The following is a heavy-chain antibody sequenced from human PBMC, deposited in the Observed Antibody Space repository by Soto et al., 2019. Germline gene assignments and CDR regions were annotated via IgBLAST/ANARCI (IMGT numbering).Heavy chain of an antibody. CDR1: GFTFEDYA. CDR2: INADGSDT. CDR3: AKARFYFDSSPFDS. D-gene: IGHD3-22*01. Sequence: EVQLVESGGGVVHPGGSLRLSCSASGFTFEDYAVHWVRQSLGKGPEWISLINADGSDTYYADSVKGRFTISRDNRKASFYLQMNSLRLEDTAIYYCAKARFYFDSSPFDSWGKGTLVTVTS. V-gene: IGHV3-43*02. J-gene: IGHJ4*02.